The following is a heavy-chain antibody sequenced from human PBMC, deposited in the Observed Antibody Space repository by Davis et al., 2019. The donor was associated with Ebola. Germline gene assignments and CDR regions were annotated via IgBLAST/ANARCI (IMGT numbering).Heavy chain of an antibody. D-gene: IGHD5-18*01. CDR2: IKQDGSEK. V-gene: IGHV3-7*01. J-gene: IGHJ4*02. CDR1: GFTFSSYW. CDR3: ARGWVQLWPSDY. Sequence: GESLKISCAASGFTFSSYWMSWVRQAPGKGLEWVANIKQDGSEKYYVDSVKGRFTISRDNAKNSLSLEMNSLRAEDTAVYYCARGWVQLWPSDYWGQGTLVTVSS.